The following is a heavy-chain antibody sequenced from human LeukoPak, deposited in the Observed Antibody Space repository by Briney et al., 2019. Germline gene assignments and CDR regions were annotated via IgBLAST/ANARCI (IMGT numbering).Heavy chain of an antibody. D-gene: IGHD3-22*01. CDR2: ISWNSGSI. J-gene: IGHJ4*02. CDR1: GFTFDDYA. CDR3: AKDPGYYYDSSAYFDY. V-gene: IGHV3-9*01. Sequence: GGSLRLSCAASGFTFDDYAMHWVRQAPGKGLEWVSGISWNSGSIGYADSVKGRFTISRDNAKNSLYLQMNSLRAEDTALYFCAKDPGYYYDSSAYFDYWGQGTLVTVSS.